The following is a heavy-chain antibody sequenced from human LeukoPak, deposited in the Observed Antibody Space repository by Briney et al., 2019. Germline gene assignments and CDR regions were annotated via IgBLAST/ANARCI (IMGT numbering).Heavy chain of an antibody. V-gene: IGHV3-23*01. CDR1: GFTFSSYA. Sequence: GGSLRLSCAASGFTFSSYAMSWVRQAPGKRLEWVSVIRGTGGSTYYADSVKGRFTISRDNSKNTLYLQMNSLRAEDTAVYYCAKTVLRFFYMDVWGKGTTVTVSS. J-gene: IGHJ6*03. CDR3: AKTVLRFFYMDV. CDR2: IRGTGGST. D-gene: IGHD3-3*01.